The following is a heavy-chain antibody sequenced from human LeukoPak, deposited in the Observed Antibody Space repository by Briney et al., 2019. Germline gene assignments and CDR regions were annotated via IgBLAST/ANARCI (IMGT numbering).Heavy chain of an antibody. J-gene: IGHJ3*02. CDR2: INPSGGTT. CDR1: GYNFTSYY. V-gene: IGHV1-46*01. D-gene: IGHD2-21*02. Sequence: GASVNVSCKASGYNFTSYYMHWVRQAPGQGREWMGIINPSGGTTSYAQKFQGRVTVTRDTSTSTVYMELSSLRSEDTAVYYCARDLVVVTGLRTRGSFDIWGQGTMVTVSS. CDR3: ARDLVVVTGLRTRGSFDI.